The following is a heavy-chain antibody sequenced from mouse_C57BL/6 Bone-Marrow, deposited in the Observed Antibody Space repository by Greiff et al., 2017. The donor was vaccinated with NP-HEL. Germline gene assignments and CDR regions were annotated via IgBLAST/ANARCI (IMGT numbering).Heavy chain of an antibody. CDR3: ADGYFDY. D-gene: IGHD2-3*01. Sequence: QVQLQQSGAELVKPGASVKLSCKASGYTFTSYWMQWVKQRPGQGLEWIGEIDPSDSYTNYNQKFKGKATLTVDTSSSTAYMQLSSLTSEDSAVYYCADGYFDYWGQGTTLTVSS. J-gene: IGHJ2*01. CDR2: IDPSDSYT. V-gene: IGHV1-50*01. CDR1: GYTFTSYW.